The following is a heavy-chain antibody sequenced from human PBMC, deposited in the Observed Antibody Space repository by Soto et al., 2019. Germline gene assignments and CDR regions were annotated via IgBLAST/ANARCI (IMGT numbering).Heavy chain of an antibody. CDR3: ASSYGSGYRAFDY. CDR2: INPILSMS. J-gene: IGHJ4*02. CDR1: GDTFTFYS. V-gene: IGHV1-69*02. D-gene: IGHD3-10*01. Sequence: QVQLVQSGAEVKKPGSSVRVSCKASGDTFTFYSINWVRQAPGLGLEWMGRINPILSMSNYAQRFQGRVTMTADKSTSKAYMELSRLRSEDTAMYYCASSYGSGYRAFDYWGQGALVTVSS.